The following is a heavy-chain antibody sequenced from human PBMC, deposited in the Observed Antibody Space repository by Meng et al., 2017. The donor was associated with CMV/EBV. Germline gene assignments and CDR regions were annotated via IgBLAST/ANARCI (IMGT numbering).Heavy chain of an antibody. CDR2: INHSGST. Sequence: GSLRLSCAVYGVSFSGYYWSWIRQPPGKGLEWIGEINHSGSTNYNPSLKSRVTISVDTSKNQFSLKLGSVTAADTAVYYCARVAEGYYYDSSGYRPPFDYWGQGTLVTVSS. CDR1: GVSFSGYY. J-gene: IGHJ4*02. CDR3: ARVAEGYYYDSSGYRPPFDY. V-gene: IGHV4-34*01. D-gene: IGHD3-22*01.